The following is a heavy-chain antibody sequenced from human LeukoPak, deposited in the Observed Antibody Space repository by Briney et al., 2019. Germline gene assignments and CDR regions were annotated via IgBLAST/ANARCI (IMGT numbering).Heavy chain of an antibody. V-gene: IGHV3-66*01. D-gene: IGHD2-21*02. J-gene: IGHJ4*02. CDR3: ARGYSSRAGTTDCCPLDY. CDR1: GFTFSSYW. Sequence: GGSLRLSCSVSGFTFSSYWMSWVRQAPGKGLEWVSVYSGGSTYYADSVRGRFTISRDNSRNTLFLQMNSLRADDTAVYYCARGYSSRAGTTDCCPLDYWGQGTLVTVSS. CDR2: YSGGST.